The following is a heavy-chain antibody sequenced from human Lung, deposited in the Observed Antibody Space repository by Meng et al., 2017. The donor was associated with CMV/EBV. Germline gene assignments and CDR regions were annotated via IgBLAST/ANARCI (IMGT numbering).Heavy chain of an antibody. CDR3: TRRVCIGGSCYLPFFDN. V-gene: IGHV3-7*01. Sequence: ESLKISXAASGFNFSNYWMTWVRQAPGKGLEWVANIKQDGSDIKYEDSVEGRFTVSRDNAKNSLYLQMSNLRAEDTALYYCTRRVCIGGSCYLPFFDNWGRGTVVTVSS. CDR1: GFNFSNYW. J-gene: IGHJ4*01. D-gene: IGHD2-15*01. CDR2: IKQDGSDI.